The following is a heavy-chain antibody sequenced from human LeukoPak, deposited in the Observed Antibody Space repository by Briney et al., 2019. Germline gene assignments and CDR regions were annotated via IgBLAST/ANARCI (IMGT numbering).Heavy chain of an antibody. V-gene: IGHV4-59*01. J-gene: IGHJ4*02. D-gene: IGHD2-2*01. CDR2: IYYSGST. CDR3: ARDPGYCSSTSCYDNSGYDL. CDR1: GGSISSYY. Sequence: SETLSLTCTASGGSISSYYWSWIRQPPGKGLEWIGYIYYSGSTNYNPSLKSRVTISVDTSKNQFSLKLSSVTAADTAVYYCARDPGYCSSTSCYDNSGYDLWGQGTLVTVSS.